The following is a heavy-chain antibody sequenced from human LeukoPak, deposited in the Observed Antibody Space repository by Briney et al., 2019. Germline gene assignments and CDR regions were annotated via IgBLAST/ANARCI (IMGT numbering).Heavy chain of an antibody. CDR3: ARRRTAMAGDYFDY. CDR2: IYYSGST. J-gene: IGHJ4*02. CDR1: GXSIXSXX. V-gene: IGHV4-59*08. D-gene: IGHD5-18*01. Sequence: SETLSLTCTVSGXSIXSXXXXXXXXXPGXXLXWXGYIYYSGSTNYNPSLKSRVTISVDTSKNQFSLKLSSVTAADTAVYYCARRRTAMAGDYFDYWGQGTLVTVSS.